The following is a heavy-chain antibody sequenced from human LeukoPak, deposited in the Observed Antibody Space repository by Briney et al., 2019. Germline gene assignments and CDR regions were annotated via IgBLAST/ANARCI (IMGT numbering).Heavy chain of an antibody. Sequence: SETLSLTCTVSGGSISSGDYYWSWIRQPPGKGLEWIGYIYYSGSTYYNPSLKSRVTISVDTSKNQFSLNLISVTAADTAVYYCAREDTTMVAPFDYWGQGTLVTVSS. D-gene: IGHD5-18*01. J-gene: IGHJ4*02. CDR3: AREDTTMVAPFDY. CDR2: IYYSGST. CDR1: GGSISSGDYY. V-gene: IGHV4-30-4*01.